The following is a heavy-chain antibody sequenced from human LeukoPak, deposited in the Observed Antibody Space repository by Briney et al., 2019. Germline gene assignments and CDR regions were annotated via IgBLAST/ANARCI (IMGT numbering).Heavy chain of an antibody. CDR2: IYYSGST. CDR3: ARERSYYDSSGYSFFDY. CDR1: GGSISSGGYY. D-gene: IGHD3-22*01. Sequence: PSETLSLTCTVSGGSISSGGYYWSWIRQHPGKGLEWIGYIYYSGSTYYNPSLKSRVTISADTSKNQFSLKLSSVTAADTAVYYCARERSYYDSSGYSFFDYWGQGTLVTVSS. V-gene: IGHV4-31*03. J-gene: IGHJ4*02.